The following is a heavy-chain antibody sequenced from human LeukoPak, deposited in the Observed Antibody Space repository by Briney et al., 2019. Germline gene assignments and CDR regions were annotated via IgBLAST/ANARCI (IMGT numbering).Heavy chain of an antibody. J-gene: IGHJ4*02. Sequence: GGSLRLSCAASGFTFSNAWMSWGRQAPGKGLEWGGRIKSKTDGGTTDYAAPVKGRFTISRDDSKNTLYLQMNSLQTEDTAVYYCTTRGGFLGYWGQGTLVTVSS. V-gene: IGHV3-15*01. CDR2: IKSKTDGGTT. D-gene: IGHD3-16*01. CDR3: TTRGGFLGY. CDR1: GFTFSNAW.